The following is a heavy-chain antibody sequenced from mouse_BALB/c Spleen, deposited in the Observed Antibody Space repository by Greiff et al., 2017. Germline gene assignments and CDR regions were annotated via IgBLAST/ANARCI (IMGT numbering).Heavy chain of an antibody. CDR2: VDPYNGGT. CDR1: GYSFTDYN. V-gene: IGHV1S135*01. J-gene: IGHJ2*01. D-gene: IGHD2-2*01. CDR3: ARSGWGYDHYFDY. Sequence: EVHLVESGPELVKPGASVKVSCKASGYSFTDYNMYWVKQSHGKSLEWIGYVDPYNGGTSYNQKFKGKATLTVDKSSSTAFMHLNSLTSEDSAVYYCARSGWGYDHYFDYWGQGTTLTVSS.